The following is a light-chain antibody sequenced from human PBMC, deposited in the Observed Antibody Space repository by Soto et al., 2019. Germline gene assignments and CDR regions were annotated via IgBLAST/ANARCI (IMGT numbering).Light chain of an antibody. CDR1: QSVTSKY. CDR3: HQYGSSVQ. CDR2: GAS. J-gene: IGKJ4*02. Sequence: EIVLTQSPDTLSLSPGEMATLSCRASQSVTSKYLAWYQQKPGQAPRLLIHGASNRATGIPDRFSGSGSGTDITLNISRLEPEDFALYYCHQYGSSVQFGRGTKVEIK. V-gene: IGKV3-20*01.